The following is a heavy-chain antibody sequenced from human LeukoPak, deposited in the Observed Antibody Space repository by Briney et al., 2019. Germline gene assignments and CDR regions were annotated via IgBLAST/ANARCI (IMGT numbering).Heavy chain of an antibody. CDR3: AGSYFYWYFDL. CDR1: GFSFSSYW. V-gene: IGHV3-74*01. CDR2: IKSDGSSG. J-gene: IGHJ2*01. Sequence: GGSLRLSCAASGFSFSSYWMHWVRQAPGKGLVWVSRIKSDGSSGSYADSVKGRFTISRDDAKNTLYHQMNSLRADDTAVYYCAGSYFYWYFDLWGRGTLVTVSS. D-gene: IGHD3-9*01.